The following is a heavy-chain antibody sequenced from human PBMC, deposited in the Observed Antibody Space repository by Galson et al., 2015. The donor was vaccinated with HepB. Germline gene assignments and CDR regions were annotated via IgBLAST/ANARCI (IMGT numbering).Heavy chain of an antibody. D-gene: IGHD5-24*01. J-gene: IGHJ6*02. V-gene: IGHV1-46*04. Sequence: SVKVSCKASGYTFTSYYMHWVRQAPGQGLEWMGIINPSGGSTSYAQKLQGRVTMTRDTSTSTVYMELSSLRSEDTAVYYCARGPGGGYNNYYYYGMDVWGQGTTVTVSS. CDR1: GYTFTSYY. CDR3: ARGPGGGYNNYYYYGMDV. CDR2: INPSGGST.